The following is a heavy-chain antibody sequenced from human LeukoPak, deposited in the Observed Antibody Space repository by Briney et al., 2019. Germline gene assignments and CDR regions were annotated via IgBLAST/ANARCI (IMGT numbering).Heavy chain of an antibody. CDR1: GFTFTSYA. D-gene: IGHD3-16*01. V-gene: IGHV3-23*01. Sequence: PGGSLRLSCAASGFTFTSYAMSCVRQAPGKGLEWVSSISGSGDNTFYADSVKGRFTISRDNSKNTLYLQMNSLRAEDTAVYYCAKDRGMITFGGYSHYWGQGTLVTVSS. CDR2: ISGSGDNT. CDR3: AKDRGMITFGGYSHY. J-gene: IGHJ4*02.